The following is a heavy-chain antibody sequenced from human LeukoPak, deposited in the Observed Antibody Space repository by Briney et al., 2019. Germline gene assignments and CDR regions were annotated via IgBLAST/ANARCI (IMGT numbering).Heavy chain of an antibody. CDR3: AELGITMIGGV. Sequence: QPGGSLRLSCAASGFISSDYSLHWVRQAPGKGLEWVAVTLYDGTMAYYADSVKGRFTISRDNAKNSLYLQMNSLRAEDTAVYYCAELGITMIGGVWGKGTTVTISS. V-gene: IGHV3-30*04. CDR2: TLYDGTMA. CDR1: GFISSDYS. J-gene: IGHJ6*04. D-gene: IGHD3-10*02.